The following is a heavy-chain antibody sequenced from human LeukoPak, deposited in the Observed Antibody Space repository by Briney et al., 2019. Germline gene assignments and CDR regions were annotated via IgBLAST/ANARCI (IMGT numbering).Heavy chain of an antibody. CDR3: AKGQWVQAAAATGFDY. Sequence: GGSLRLSCAAPGFTFSNYGMHWVRQAPGKGLECVATISFDGRNEYYADSVKGRFTISRDNSKNTLYLQMNSPRGDDTAIYYCAKGQWVQAAAATGFDYWRQGSLVTVSS. CDR2: ISFDGRNE. CDR1: GFTFSNYG. D-gene: IGHD6-25*01. J-gene: IGHJ4*02. V-gene: IGHV3-30*02.